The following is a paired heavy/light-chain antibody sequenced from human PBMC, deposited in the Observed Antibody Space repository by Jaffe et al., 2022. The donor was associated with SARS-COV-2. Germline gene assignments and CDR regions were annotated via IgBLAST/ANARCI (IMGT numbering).Heavy chain of an antibody. CDR2: IRGSGGGT. J-gene: IGHJ4*02. CDR1: GLTFSSYA. D-gene: IGHD3-10*01. Sequence: EVQLLESGGGLVQPGGSLRLSCAAPGLTFSSYAMSWVRQAPGKGLEWLSAIRGSGGGTYYADSVKGRFTISRDNSKNTLYLQMNSLRAEDTAVYYCATHPFGSGNYYKGFDYWGQGTLVTVSS. V-gene: IGHV3-23*01. CDR3: ATHPFGSGNYYKGFDY.
Light chain of an antibody. CDR2: STN. Sequence: QTVVTQEPSFSVSPGGTVTLTCGLSSDSVSTTYYPSWYQQTPGQAPRTLIYSTNTRSSGVPDRFSGSILGDKAALTITGAQADDESDYYCVLYMGSGISLFGGGTKVTVL. V-gene: IGLV8-61*01. CDR3: VLYMGSGISL. CDR1: SDSVSTTYY. J-gene: IGLJ2*01.